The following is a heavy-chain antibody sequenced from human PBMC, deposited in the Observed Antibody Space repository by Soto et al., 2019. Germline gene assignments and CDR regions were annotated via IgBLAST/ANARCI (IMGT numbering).Heavy chain of an antibody. D-gene: IGHD5-18*01. Sequence: GGSLRLSCAASGFTFSSYGMHWVRQAPGKGLEWVAVIWYDGSNKYYADSVKGRFTISRDNSKNTLYLQMNSLRAEDTAVYYCASGAFRGYSYGFNYYYGMDVWGQGTTVTLSS. CDR3: ASGAFRGYSYGFNYYYGMDV. V-gene: IGHV3-33*01. CDR1: GFTFSSYG. CDR2: IWYDGSNK. J-gene: IGHJ6*02.